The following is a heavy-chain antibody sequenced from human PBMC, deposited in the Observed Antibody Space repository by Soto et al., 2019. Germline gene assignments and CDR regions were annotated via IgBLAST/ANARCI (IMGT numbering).Heavy chain of an antibody. J-gene: IGHJ3*02. CDR2: IIPIFGTA. D-gene: IGHD3-22*01. CDR1: GGTFSSYA. Sequence: QVQLVQSGAEVKKPGSSVKVSCKASGGTFSSYAISWVRQAPGQGLEWMGGIIPIFGTANYAQKFQGRVTITADESTSTAYMELSSLRSEDTAVYYCVRGRDYYDSSGYYPDGAFDIWGQGTMVTVSS. CDR3: VRGRDYYDSSGYYPDGAFDI. V-gene: IGHV1-69*01.